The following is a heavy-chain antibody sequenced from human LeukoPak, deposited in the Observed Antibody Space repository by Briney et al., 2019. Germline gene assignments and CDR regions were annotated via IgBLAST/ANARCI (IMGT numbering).Heavy chain of an antibody. V-gene: IGHV4-34*01. Sequence: SETLSLTCAVYGGSFGGYYWSWLRQPPGKGLEWIGEINHSGSTNYNPSLKSRVTISVDTSKNQFSLKLSSVTAADTAVYYCSVAVAGTTFDYWGQGTLVTVSS. D-gene: IGHD6-19*01. CDR1: GGSFGGYY. CDR2: INHSGST. J-gene: IGHJ4*02. CDR3: SVAVAGTTFDY.